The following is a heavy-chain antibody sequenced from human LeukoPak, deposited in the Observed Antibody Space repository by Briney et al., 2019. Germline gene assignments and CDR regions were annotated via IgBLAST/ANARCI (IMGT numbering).Heavy chain of an antibody. CDR3: ARAHGDPRRYYFDY. CDR1: GGTFSSYA. Sequence: GASVKVSCKASGGTFSSYAISWVRQAPGQGLEWMGRIIPIFGTANYAQKFQGRVTITTDESTSTAYMELSSLRSEDTAVYYCARAHGDPRRYYFDYWGQGTLVTVSS. V-gene: IGHV1-69*05. CDR2: IIPIFGTA. D-gene: IGHD4-17*01. J-gene: IGHJ4*02.